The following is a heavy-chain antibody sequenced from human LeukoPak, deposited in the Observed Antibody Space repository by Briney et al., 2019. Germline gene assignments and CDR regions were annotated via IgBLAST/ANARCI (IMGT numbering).Heavy chain of an antibody. D-gene: IGHD4-11*01. Sequence: GGSLRLSCAASGFTFSGYEMNWVRQAPGKGLEWVSYISSSGSTIYCADSVKGRFTISRDNAKNSLYLQMNSLRAEDTAVYYCARDFNYGPFDYWGQGTLVTVSS. V-gene: IGHV3-48*03. CDR1: GFTFSGYE. CDR2: ISSSGSTI. J-gene: IGHJ4*02. CDR3: ARDFNYGPFDY.